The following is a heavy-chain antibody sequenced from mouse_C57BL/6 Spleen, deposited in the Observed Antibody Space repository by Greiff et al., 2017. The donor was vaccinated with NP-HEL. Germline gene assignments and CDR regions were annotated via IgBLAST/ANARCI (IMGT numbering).Heavy chain of an antibody. CDR1: GYAFSSYW. CDR3: AREGGYGSSHWYFDV. D-gene: IGHD1-1*01. J-gene: IGHJ1*03. Sequence: VQLQQSGAELVKPGASVKISCKASGYAFSSYWMNWVKQRPGKGLEWIGQIYPGDGDTNYNGKFKGKATLTADKSSSTAYMQLSSLTSEDSAVYFCAREGGYGSSHWYFDVWGTGTTVTVSS. V-gene: IGHV1-80*01. CDR2: IYPGDGDT.